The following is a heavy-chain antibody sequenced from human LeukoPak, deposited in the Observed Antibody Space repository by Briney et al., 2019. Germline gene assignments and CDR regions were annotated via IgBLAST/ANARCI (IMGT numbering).Heavy chain of an antibody. J-gene: IGHJ4*02. CDR3: AKVRCSSSSCYAHFDS. V-gene: IGHV3-43*02. Sequence: GGSLRLSCAASDFTFDDYAMHWVRQPPGKGLEWVSLISGDGSGTYSSDSVEGRFTISRDNSKNSLYLQMNSLRTEDTALYYCAKVRCSSSSCYAHFDSWGQGTLVTVSS. CDR2: ISGDGSGT. CDR1: DFTFDDYA. D-gene: IGHD2-2*01.